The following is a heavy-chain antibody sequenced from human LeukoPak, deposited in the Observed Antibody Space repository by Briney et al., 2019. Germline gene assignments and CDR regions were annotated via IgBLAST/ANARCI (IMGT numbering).Heavy chain of an antibody. V-gene: IGHV1-58*01. Sequence: SVKVSCKASGFTFTSSAVQWVRQARGQRLGWIGWIVVGSGNTNYAQKFQERVTITRDMSTSTAYMELSSLRSEDTAVYYCAAAPGYCSSTSCHHYYYYGMDVWGKGTTVTVSS. D-gene: IGHD2-2*01. J-gene: IGHJ6*04. CDR2: IVVGSGNT. CDR3: AAAPGYCSSTSCHHYYYYGMDV. CDR1: GFTFTSSA.